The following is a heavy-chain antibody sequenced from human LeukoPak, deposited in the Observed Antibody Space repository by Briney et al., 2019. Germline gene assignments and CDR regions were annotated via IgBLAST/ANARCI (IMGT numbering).Heavy chain of an antibody. J-gene: IGHJ4*02. CDR1: GFTFSSYA. CDR2: ISGSGGST. CDR3: AARDIVVVVAPEAFDY. V-gene: IGHV3-23*01. D-gene: IGHD2-15*01. Sequence: GGSLRLSCAASGFTFSSYAMSWVRQAPGKGLEWVSAISGSGGSTYYADSVKGRFTISRDNSKNTLYLQMNSLRAKDTAVYYCAARDIVVVVAPEAFDYWGQGTLVTVSS.